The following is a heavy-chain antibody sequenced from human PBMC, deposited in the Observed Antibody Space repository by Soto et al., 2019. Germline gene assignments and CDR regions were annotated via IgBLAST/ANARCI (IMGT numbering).Heavy chain of an antibody. CDR1: GFTFSSYA. CDR2: ISYDGSNK. V-gene: IGHV3-30-3*01. J-gene: IGHJ5*02. D-gene: IGHD4-4*01. CDR3: ARPHDYSNGNWFDP. Sequence: PGGSLRLSCAASGFTFSSYAMHWVRQAPGKGLEWVAVISYDGSNKYYADSVKGRFTISRDNSKNTLYLQMNSLRAEDTAVYYCARPHDYSNGNWFDPWGQGTLVTVSS.